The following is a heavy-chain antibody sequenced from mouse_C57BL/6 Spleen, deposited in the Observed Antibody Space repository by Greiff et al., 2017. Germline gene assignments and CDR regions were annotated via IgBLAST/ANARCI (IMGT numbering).Heavy chain of an antibody. CDR2: IWRGGST. Sequence: VKLVESGPGLVQPSQSLSITCTVSGFSLTSYGVHWVRQSPGKGLEWLGVIWRGGSTDYNAAFMSRLSITKDNSKSQVFFKMNSLQADDTAIYYCAKNGDYYGMGPGFAYWGQGTLVTVSA. CDR1: GFSLTSYG. CDR3: AKNGDYYGMGPGFAY. D-gene: IGHD1-1*01. V-gene: IGHV2-5*01. J-gene: IGHJ3*01.